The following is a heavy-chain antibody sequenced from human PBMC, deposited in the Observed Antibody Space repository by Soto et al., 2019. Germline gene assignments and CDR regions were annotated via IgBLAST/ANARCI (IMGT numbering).Heavy chain of an antibody. D-gene: IGHD3-3*01. J-gene: IGHJ4*02. V-gene: IGHV4-61*01. CDR1: GGSFKSGSYS. Sequence: QVQLQESGPGLVKPSETLSLTCTVSGGSFKSGSYSWSWIRQPPGKGLEWIGYVYHTGRTSYNPSLKRPVSISMDTSKNQFSLTLDSVTAADTAVYFCARDFAYFDSWGQGTLVTVSS. CDR2: VYHTGRT. CDR3: ARDFAYFDS.